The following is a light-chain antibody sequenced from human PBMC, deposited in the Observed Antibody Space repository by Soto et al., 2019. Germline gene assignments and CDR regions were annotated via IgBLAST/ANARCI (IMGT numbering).Light chain of an antibody. CDR3: QQYNNWPPT. CDR1: QSVSSN. J-gene: IGKJ4*01. Sequence: ETVMTQSPATLSVSPGERVTLSCRASQSVSSNLAWYQQKPGQAPRLLIHGASTRATGIPARFRGSGSGTEFTLTISSLQSEDSAVYYCQQYNNWPPTFGGGTKVEIK. V-gene: IGKV3-15*01. CDR2: GAS.